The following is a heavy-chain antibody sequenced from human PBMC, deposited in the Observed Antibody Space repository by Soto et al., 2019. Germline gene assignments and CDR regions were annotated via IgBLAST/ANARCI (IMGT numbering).Heavy chain of an antibody. CDR2: IDPSDSYT. J-gene: IGHJ6*02. Sequence: GESLKISCKGSGYSFTSYWISWVRQMPGKGLEWMGRIDPSDSYTNYSPSFQGHVTISADKSISTAYLQWSSLKASDTAMYYCAGSMGGSAHYYYYGMDVWGQGTTVTVSS. V-gene: IGHV5-10-1*01. CDR3: AGSMGGSAHYYYYGMDV. D-gene: IGHD2-15*01. CDR1: GYSFTSYW.